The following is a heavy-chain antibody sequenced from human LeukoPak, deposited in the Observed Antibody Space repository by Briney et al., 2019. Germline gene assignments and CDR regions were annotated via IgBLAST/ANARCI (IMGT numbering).Heavy chain of an antibody. J-gene: IGHJ3*02. CDR1: GFAFSSNW. CDR3: GRHGGAFEM. V-gene: IGHV3-74*01. CDR2: ISTDARTI. Sequence: GGSLRLSCAASGFAFSSNWMHWVRQAPGKGLVWVSHISTDARTITYADFVKGRFTISRDNAKNTLYLQMNSLRAEDTAVYYCGRHGGAFEMWGQGTMVTVSS.